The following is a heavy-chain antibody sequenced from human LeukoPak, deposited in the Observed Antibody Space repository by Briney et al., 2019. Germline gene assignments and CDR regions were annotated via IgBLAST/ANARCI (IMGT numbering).Heavy chain of an antibody. V-gene: IGHV4-34*01. Sequence: SETLSLTCAVYGGSFSGYYWSWIRQPPGKGLEWIGEINHSGSTNYNPSLKSRVTISVDTSKNQFSLKLSSVTAADTALYYCARGSPVIAAAGLFDPWGQGTLVTVSS. CDR3: ARGSPVIAAAGLFDP. J-gene: IGHJ5*02. CDR2: INHSGST. CDR1: GGSFSGYY. D-gene: IGHD6-13*01.